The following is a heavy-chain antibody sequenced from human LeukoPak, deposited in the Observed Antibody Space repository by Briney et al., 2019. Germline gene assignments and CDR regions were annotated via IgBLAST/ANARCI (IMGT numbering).Heavy chain of an antibody. V-gene: IGHV1-69*13. CDR1: GYTFTEYF. CDR2: IIPIFGTA. D-gene: IGHD2-2*01. J-gene: IGHJ3*02. Sequence: GASVKVSCKTSGYTFTEYFMHWVQQAPGKGLEWMGGIIPIFGTANYAQKFQGRVTITADESTSTAYMELSSLRSEDTAVYYCAREYCSSTSCRGGTYAFDIWGQGTMVTVSS. CDR3: AREYCSSTSCRGGTYAFDI.